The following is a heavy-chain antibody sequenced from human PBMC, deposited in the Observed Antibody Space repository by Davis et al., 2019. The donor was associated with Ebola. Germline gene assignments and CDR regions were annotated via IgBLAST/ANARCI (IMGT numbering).Heavy chain of an antibody. Sequence: GGSLRLSCAASGFTFSSYAMSWVRQAPGKGLEWVSAISGSGGSTYYADSVKGRFTISRDNAKNSLYLQMNSLRAEDTAVYYCTCSSPNYYYYYGMDVWGQGTTVTVSS. V-gene: IGHV3-23*01. CDR2: ISGSGGST. D-gene: IGHD6-6*01. J-gene: IGHJ6*02. CDR1: GFTFSSYA. CDR3: TCSSPNYYYYYGMDV.